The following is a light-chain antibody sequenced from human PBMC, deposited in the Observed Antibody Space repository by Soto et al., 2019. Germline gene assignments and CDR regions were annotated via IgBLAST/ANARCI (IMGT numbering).Light chain of an antibody. CDR2: GAS. V-gene: IGKV3-20*01. Sequence: EIVLTQSPGTLSLSPGERATLSCRASESVSNNYLAWYQQKPGQAPRLLFYGASNRATGIPDRFSGSGSGTAFTLTISRLEPEDFAVYYCEQYGSSGTFGQGTKLDIK. J-gene: IGKJ1*01. CDR3: EQYGSSGT. CDR1: ESVSNNY.